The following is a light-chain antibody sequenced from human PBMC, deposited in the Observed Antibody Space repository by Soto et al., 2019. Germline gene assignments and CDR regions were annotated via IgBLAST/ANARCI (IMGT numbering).Light chain of an antibody. CDR3: QQTHTIPIT. J-gene: IGKJ5*01. CDR2: AAS. CDR1: QSSSNF. V-gene: IGKV1-39*01. Sequence: DIQMNQSPSSLSASVGDRDTITCRASQSSSNFLNWYQQKPGKAPKLLIYAASRLQSGVPSRFSGSGSGTDFTLTISSLQPEDFATYYCQQTHTIPITFGQGTRLETK.